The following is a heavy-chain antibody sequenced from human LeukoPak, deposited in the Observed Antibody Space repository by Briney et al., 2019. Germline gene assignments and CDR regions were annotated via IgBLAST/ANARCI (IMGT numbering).Heavy chain of an antibody. CDR2: IYHSGST. D-gene: IGHD2-2*01. J-gene: IGHJ4*02. Sequence: SETLSLTCTVSGYSISSGYYWGWLRQPPGKGLEWIGSIYHSGSTYYNPSLKSQVTISVDTSKNQFSLKLSSVTAADTAVYYCARQDIVVVPAAMDYWGQGTLVTVSS. CDR3: ARQDIVVVPAAMDY. CDR1: GYSISSGYY. V-gene: IGHV4-38-2*02.